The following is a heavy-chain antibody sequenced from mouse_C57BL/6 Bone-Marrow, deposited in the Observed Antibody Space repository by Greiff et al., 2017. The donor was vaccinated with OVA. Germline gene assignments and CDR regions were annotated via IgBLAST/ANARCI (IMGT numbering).Heavy chain of an antibody. Sequence: EVQRVESGPGLAKPSQTLSLTCSVTGYSITSDYWNWIRKFPGNKLEYMGYISYSGSTYYNPSLKSRISITRDTSKNQYYLQLNSVTTEDTATYYCARLGYYGSSYWYFDVWGTGTTVTVSS. CDR2: ISYSGST. CDR1: GYSITSDY. D-gene: IGHD1-1*01. V-gene: IGHV3-8*01. J-gene: IGHJ1*03. CDR3: ARLGYYGSSYWYFDV.